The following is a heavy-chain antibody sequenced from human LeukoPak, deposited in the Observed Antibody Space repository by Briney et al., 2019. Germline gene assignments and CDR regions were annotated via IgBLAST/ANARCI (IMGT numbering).Heavy chain of an antibody. Sequence: PSETLSLTCTVSGGSISIYYWSWIRQPPGKGLEWIGYIYHSGSTNYNPSLKSRVTISVDTSKNPFSLKLSSVTAADTAVYYCARGPTHFDYWGQGTLVTVSS. D-gene: IGHD4-17*01. CDR2: IYHSGST. J-gene: IGHJ4*02. CDR3: ARGPTHFDY. V-gene: IGHV4-59*01. CDR1: GGSISIYY.